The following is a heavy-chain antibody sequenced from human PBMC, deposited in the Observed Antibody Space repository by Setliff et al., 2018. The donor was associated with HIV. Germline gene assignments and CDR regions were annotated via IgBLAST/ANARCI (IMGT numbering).Heavy chain of an antibody. CDR1: GGAFSGYY. Sequence: ETLSLTCAVYGGAFSGYYWTWIRQSPGKGLVWISRISGDGTRTAYADSAKGRFTISRDNAANTLYLQVDGLRGEDSAVYYCVRDRIEGRTVFDTWGRGTLVTVSS. D-gene: IGHD2-8*02. V-gene: IGHV3-74*01. CDR2: ISGDGTRT. J-gene: IGHJ4*02. CDR3: VRDRIEGRTVFDT.